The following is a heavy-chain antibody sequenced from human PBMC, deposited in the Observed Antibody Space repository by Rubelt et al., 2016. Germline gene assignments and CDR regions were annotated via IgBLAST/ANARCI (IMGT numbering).Heavy chain of an antibody. CDR3: ARRFCSNTGCFAVDY. CDR1: GESFSGYY. D-gene: IGHD2-8*02. V-gene: IGHV4-34*01. Sequence: QVQLRQWGAGLLKPSETLSLSCAVYGESFSGYYWTWLRQTPGKGLEWIGEVNDSGTTNYTASLKSRVRISVDTSKNQFSRKLTTVTAADKAVYYCARRFCSNTGCFAVDYWGPGNLVTVS. J-gene: IGHJ4*02. CDR2: VNDSGTT.